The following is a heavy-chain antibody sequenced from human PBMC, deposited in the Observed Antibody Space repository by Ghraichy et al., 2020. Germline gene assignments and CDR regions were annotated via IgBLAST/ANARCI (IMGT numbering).Heavy chain of an antibody. D-gene: IGHD3-22*01. J-gene: IGHJ4*02. CDR3: ARDPRYYYDSRGFFDY. CDR2: ISNSGTTI. CDR1: GFTFSSYE. V-gene: IGHV3-48*03. Sequence: GGSLRLSCAASGFTFSSYEMNWVRQAPGKRLEWVSYISNSGTTIYYADSVKGRFTISRDNAKNSLYLQMNSLRAEDTAVYYCARDPRYYYDSRGFFDYWGQGTLVTVSS.